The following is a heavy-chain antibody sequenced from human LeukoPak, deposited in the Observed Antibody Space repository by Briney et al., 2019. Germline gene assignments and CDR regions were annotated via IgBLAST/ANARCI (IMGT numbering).Heavy chain of an antibody. CDR2: IYPGDSDT. Sequence: GESLKISCKGSGYSFTSYWIGWVRQMPGKGLEWMGIIYPGDSDTRYSPSFQGQVTISADKSISTAYLQWSSLKASDTAMYYCARRPKMYYYDSSGYCLDYWGQGTLVTVSS. CDR1: GYSFTSYW. CDR3: ARRPKMYYYDSSGYCLDY. V-gene: IGHV5-51*01. J-gene: IGHJ4*02. D-gene: IGHD3-22*01.